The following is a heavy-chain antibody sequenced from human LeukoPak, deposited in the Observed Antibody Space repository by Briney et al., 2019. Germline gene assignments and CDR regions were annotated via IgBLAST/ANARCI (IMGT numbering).Heavy chain of an antibody. CDR2: ISSNGGST. V-gene: IGHV3-64*01. Sequence: GGSLRLSCAASGFTFSSYAMHWVRQAPGKGLEYVSAISSNGGSTYYANSVKGRFTISRDNSKNTLYLQMCSLRAEDMAVYYCARGGVYDYVWGSFGYWGQGTLVTVSS. CDR1: GFTFSSYA. CDR3: ARGGVYDYVWGSFGY. J-gene: IGHJ4*02. D-gene: IGHD3-16*01.